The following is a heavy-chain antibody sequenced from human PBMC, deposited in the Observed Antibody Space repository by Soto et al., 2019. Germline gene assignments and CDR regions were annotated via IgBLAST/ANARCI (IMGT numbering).Heavy chain of an antibody. CDR2: MNPNSGNT. D-gene: IGHD1-7*01. J-gene: IGHJ6*02. CDR3: ARWSTGTTYDYYYGMDV. CDR1: GYTFTSYD. V-gene: IGHV1-8*01. Sequence: GASVKVSCKASGYTFTSYDINWVRQATGQGLEWMGWMNPNSGNTGYAQKFQGRVTMTRNTSISTAYMELSSLRSEDTAVYYCARWSTGTTYDYYYGMDVWGQGTTVTVSS.